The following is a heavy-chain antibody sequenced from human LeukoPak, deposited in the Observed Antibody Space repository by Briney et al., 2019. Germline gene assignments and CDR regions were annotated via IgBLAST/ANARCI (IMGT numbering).Heavy chain of an antibody. J-gene: IGHJ6*03. CDR1: GYSISSGYY. CDR3: ARETSQKGAHYMDV. CDR2: IYHSGST. D-gene: IGHD3-16*01. V-gene: IGHV4-38-2*02. Sequence: SETLSLTCTVSGYSISSGYYWGWIRQPPGKGLEWIGSIYHSGSTYYNPSLKSRVTISVDTSKNQFSLKLSSVTAADTAVYYCARETSQKGAHYMDVWGKGATVTISS.